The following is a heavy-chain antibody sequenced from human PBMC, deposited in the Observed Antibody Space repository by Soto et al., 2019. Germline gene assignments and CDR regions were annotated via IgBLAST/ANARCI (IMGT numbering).Heavy chain of an antibody. J-gene: IGHJ6*02. D-gene: IGHD1-20*01. CDR2: IDPRSGGT. CDR1: GYIFTDHY. CDR3: ARDGPRGITGSRWYYYGLDV. V-gene: IGHV1-2*02. Sequence: ASVKVSFKACGYIFTDHYLHWLRQAPGQGLEWVGWIDPRSGGTSYALKFHGRVTMTRDTSISTAYMEVSRLGSDDAAVYFCARDGPRGITGSRWYYYGLDVWGQGTTVTVSS.